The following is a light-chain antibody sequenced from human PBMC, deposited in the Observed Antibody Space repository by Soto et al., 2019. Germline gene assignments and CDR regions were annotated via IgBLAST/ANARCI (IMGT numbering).Light chain of an antibody. V-gene: IGLV2-14*03. J-gene: IGLJ1*01. CDR2: DVT. CDR3: SPYKSTSTPYV. Sequence: QSVLTQPASVSGSPGQSITISCTGTSSDIGSYNYVSWYQQHPGKAPKLIIYDVTNRPAGISSRFSASKSGDTASLTISVLQADDEADYFCSPYKSTSTPYVFGTGTKLTVL. CDR1: SSDIGSYNY.